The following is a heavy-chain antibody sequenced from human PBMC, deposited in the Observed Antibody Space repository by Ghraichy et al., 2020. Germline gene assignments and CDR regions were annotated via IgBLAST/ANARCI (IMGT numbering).Heavy chain of an antibody. J-gene: IGHJ6*02. Sequence: GGSLRLSCAASGFTFSSYSMNWVRQAPGKGLEWVSSISSSSSYIYYADSVKGRFTISRDNAKNSLYLQMNSLRAEDTAVYYCAREGATRDYYYGMDVWGQGTTVTVSS. D-gene: IGHD1-26*01. CDR2: ISSSSSYI. CDR3: AREGATRDYYYGMDV. CDR1: GFTFSSYS. V-gene: IGHV3-21*01.